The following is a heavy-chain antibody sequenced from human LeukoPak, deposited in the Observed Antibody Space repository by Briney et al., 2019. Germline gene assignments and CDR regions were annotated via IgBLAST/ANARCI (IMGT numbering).Heavy chain of an antibody. D-gene: IGHD5-18*01. J-gene: IGHJ3*02. CDR2: IYTSGST. CDR3: ARELGSIQLWLREVAFDI. V-gene: IGHV4-61*02. CDR1: GGSISSGSYY. Sequence: SETLSLTCTVSGGSISSGSYYWSWIRQPAGKGLEWIGRIYTSGSTNYNPSLKSRVTLSVDTSKNQFSLKLSSVTAADTAVYYCARELGSIQLWLREVAFDIWGQGTMVTVSS.